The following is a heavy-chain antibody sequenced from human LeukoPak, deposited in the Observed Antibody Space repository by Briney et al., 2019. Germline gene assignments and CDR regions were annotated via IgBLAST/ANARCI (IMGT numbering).Heavy chain of an antibody. CDR2: ISSSGSYI. J-gene: IGHJ6*02. CDR1: GFTFSSYS. Sequence: GRSLRLSCAASGFTFSSYSMNWVRQAPGKGLEWVSSISSSGSYIYYADSVKGRFTISRDNAKNSLYLQMNSLRAADTAVYYCARDQGSGSYEYYYYGMDVWGQGTTVTVSS. V-gene: IGHV3-21*01. CDR3: ARDQGSGSYEYYYYGMDV. D-gene: IGHD3-10*01.